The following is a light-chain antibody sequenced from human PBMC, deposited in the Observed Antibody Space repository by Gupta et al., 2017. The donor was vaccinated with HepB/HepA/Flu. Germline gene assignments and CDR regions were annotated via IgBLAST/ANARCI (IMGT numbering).Light chain of an antibody. CDR1: SGHSSYA. CDR3: QTWGTGTWV. CDR2: LNSDGSH. J-gene: IGLJ3*02. V-gene: IGLV4-69*01. Sequence: QLVLTQSPSASASLGASVKLTCTLSSGHSSYAIAWHQQQPGGGVRYLMKLNSDGSHSKGDGIPDRFSGSSSGAERYLTISSLQSEDEADYYCQTWGTGTWVFGGGTKLTVL.